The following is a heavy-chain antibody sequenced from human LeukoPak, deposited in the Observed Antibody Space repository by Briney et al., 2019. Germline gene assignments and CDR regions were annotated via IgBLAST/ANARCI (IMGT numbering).Heavy chain of an antibody. CDR2: INPNSGGT. J-gene: IGHJ4*02. CDR3: ARGPPGGGDYQDY. CDR1: GYTFTGYY. Sequence: ASVKVSCKASGYTFTGYYMHWVRQAPGQGLEWMGRINPNSGGTNYAQKFQGRVTMTRDTSISTAYMELSRLRSDDTAVYYCARGPPGGGDYQDYWGQGTLVTVSS. D-gene: IGHD4-17*01. V-gene: IGHV1-2*06.